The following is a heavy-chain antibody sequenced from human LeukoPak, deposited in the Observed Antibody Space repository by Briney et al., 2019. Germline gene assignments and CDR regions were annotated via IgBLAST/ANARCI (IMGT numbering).Heavy chain of an antibody. CDR2: ISSSSSYI. V-gene: IGHV3-21*01. J-gene: IGHJ3*02. Sequence: GGALRLSCAASGFTFSSYSMNWVRQAPGKGPEWVSSISSSSSYIYYADSVKGRFTISRDNAKNSLYLQMNSLRAEDTAVYYCARNPSRVAFDIWGQGTMVTVSS. D-gene: IGHD3-10*01. CDR3: ARNPSRVAFDI. CDR1: GFTFSSYS.